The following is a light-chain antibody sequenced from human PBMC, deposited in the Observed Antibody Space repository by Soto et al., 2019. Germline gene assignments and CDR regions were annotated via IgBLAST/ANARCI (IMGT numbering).Light chain of an antibody. V-gene: IGKV2-28*01. Sequence: IVLTQSPLSLSVTPGEPASISCRSSQRLVHDNGFYFLNWYLQKPGQSPQLLISLGSSRASGVPDRFSGSASGTDFTLIISRVEAEDVGVYYCMQALQTPLTFGGGTKVEIK. CDR2: LGS. CDR1: QRLVHDNGFYF. CDR3: MQALQTPLT. J-gene: IGKJ4*01.